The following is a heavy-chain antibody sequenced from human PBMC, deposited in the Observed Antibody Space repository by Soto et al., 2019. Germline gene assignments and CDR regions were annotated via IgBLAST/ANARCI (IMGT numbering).Heavy chain of an antibody. CDR1: GGTFSSYA. CDR2: IIPIFGTA. J-gene: IGHJ6*02. Sequence: GASVKVSCKASGGTFSSYAISWVRQAPGQGLEWMGGIIPIFGTANYAQKFQGRVTITADESTSTAYMELSSLRSEDTAVYYCAREWKGDYSISTHYYCYGMDVWGQGTTVTVSS. D-gene: IGHD4-4*01. V-gene: IGHV1-69*13. CDR3: AREWKGDYSISTHYYCYGMDV.